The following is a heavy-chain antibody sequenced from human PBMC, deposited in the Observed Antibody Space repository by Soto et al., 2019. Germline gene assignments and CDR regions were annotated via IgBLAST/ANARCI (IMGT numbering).Heavy chain of an antibody. CDR3: ARGGYGAQGDYYGMDV. CDR1: GFTFSSYW. V-gene: IGHV3-74*01. CDR2: INNEGSAT. D-gene: IGHD4-17*01. Sequence: EVQLVESGGGLVQPGGSLRLSCVVSGFTFSSYWMHWVRQAPGEGLVWVSRINNEGSATSYADSVKGRFTISRDIAKNTLNLQMDSLRAEDTGVYYCARGGYGAQGDYYGMDVWGQGTTVTVSS. J-gene: IGHJ6*02.